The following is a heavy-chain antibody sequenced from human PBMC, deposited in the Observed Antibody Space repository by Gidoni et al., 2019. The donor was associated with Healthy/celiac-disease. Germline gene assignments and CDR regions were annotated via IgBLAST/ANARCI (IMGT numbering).Heavy chain of an antibody. V-gene: IGHV4-39*01. CDR1: GCSTSSSSYY. CDR3: ARRGVGFLGEFDY. D-gene: IGHD3-3*01. Sequence: QLQLQESGPGLVTPSETLSLTCTVSGCSTSSSSYYWGWIRPPPGKGLEWIGSSYYSGSTYYNPALKSRVTISVDTSKNQFSLKLSSVTAADTAVYYGARRGVGFLGEFDYWGQGTLVTVSS. J-gene: IGHJ4*02. CDR2: SYYSGST.